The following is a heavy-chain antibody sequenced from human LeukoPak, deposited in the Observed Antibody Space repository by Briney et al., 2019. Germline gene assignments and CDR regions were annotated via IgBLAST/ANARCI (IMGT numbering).Heavy chain of an antibody. CDR2: ISDSGNT. V-gene: IGHV3-23*01. D-gene: IGHD3-22*01. CDR3: AKVGSGYYPDYFDY. Sequence: GGSLRLSCAASGFTLSSYAMSWVRQAPGKGLEWVSAISDSGNTYHADSVKGRFTISRDSSKNTLFLQMNRLRPEDAAVYYCAKVGSGYYPDYFDYWGQGTLVTVSS. J-gene: IGHJ4*02. CDR1: GFTLSSYA.